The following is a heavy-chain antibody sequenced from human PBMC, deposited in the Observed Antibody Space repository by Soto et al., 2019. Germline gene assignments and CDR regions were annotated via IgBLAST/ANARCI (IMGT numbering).Heavy chain of an antibody. J-gene: IGHJ5*02. V-gene: IGHV1-2*02. Sequence: ASVKVSCKASGYTFTGYYMHWVRQAPGQGLEWMGWINPNSGGTNYAQKFQGRVTMTRDTSISTAYMELSRLRSDDTAVYYCARALLRRLNRFDHWGQGTLVTVSS. CDR2: INPNSGGT. D-gene: IGHD5-12*01. CDR1: GYTFTGYY. CDR3: ARALLRRLNRFDH.